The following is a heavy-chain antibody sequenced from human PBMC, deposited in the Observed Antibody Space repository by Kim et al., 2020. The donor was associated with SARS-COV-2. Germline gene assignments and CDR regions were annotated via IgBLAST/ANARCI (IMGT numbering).Heavy chain of an antibody. CDR3: AKHRPDCWKPSDGMEV. D-gene: IGHD3-3*01. J-gene: IGHJ6*01. CDR2: ICWDSDYT. V-gene: IGHV3-43*01. Sequence: GGSLRLFCAASGFTFDDYTMHWIRQAPGRGLEWVSLICWDSDYTYYAASVKGLFTISRDNSKSSLYLQRNSLRTEDTASYYCAKHRPDCWKPSDGMEVWG. CDR1: GFTFDDYT.